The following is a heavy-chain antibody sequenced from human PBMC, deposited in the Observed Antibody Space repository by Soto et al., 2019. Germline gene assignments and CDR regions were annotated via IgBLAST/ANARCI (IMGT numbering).Heavy chain of an antibody. D-gene: IGHD3-22*01. V-gene: IGHV3-33*01. Sequence: GSLRLSCAASGFTFSSYGMHWVRQAPGKGLEWVAVIWYDGSNKYYADSVKGRFTISRDNSKNTLYLQMNSLRAEDTAVYYCARGEKYYYDSSGYWGAFDIWGQGTMVTVSS. CDR1: GFTFSSYG. CDR3: ARGEKYYYDSSGYWGAFDI. J-gene: IGHJ3*02. CDR2: IWYDGSNK.